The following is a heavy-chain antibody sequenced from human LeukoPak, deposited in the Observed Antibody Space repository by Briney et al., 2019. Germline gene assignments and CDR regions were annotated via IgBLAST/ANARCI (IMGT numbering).Heavy chain of an antibody. CDR3: ARVIGSDTRDYYLGY. CDR2: TKHSEST. J-gene: IGHJ4*02. CDR1: GGSFSDYY. Sequence: PSETLSLTCAVYGGSFSDYYWSWIRQSPGKGLEGIGEIKSTGTTNWIGETKHSESTNYNPSLKSRVTMSADTSKNQFSLKLTSVTAADTAVYYCARVIGSDTRDYYLGYWGQGTLVTVYS. V-gene: IGHV4-34*01. D-gene: IGHD2-2*01.